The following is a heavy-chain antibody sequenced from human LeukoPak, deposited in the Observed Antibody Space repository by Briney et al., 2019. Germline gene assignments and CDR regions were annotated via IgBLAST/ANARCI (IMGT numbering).Heavy chain of an antibody. CDR3: ARGGNYGDYVDAFDI. V-gene: IGHV1-18*01. D-gene: IGHD4-17*01. CDR2: ISAYNGNT. Sequence: SVKVSCKASGYTFTSYAMHWVRQAPGQRLEWMGWISAYNGNTNYAQKLQGRVTMTTDTSTSSAYMELRSLRSDDTAVYYCARGGNYGDYVDAFDIWGQGTMVTVSS. J-gene: IGHJ3*02. CDR1: GYTFTSYA.